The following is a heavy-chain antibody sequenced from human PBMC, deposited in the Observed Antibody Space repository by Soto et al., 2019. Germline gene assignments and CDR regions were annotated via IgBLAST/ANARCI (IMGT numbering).Heavy chain of an antibody. J-gene: IGHJ4*02. CDR1: GGSISSGGYS. V-gene: IGHV4-30-2*01. D-gene: IGHD2-21*01. CDR3: ARGNVVAIDY. CDR2: IYHSGST. Sequence: PSETLSLTCAVSGGSISSGGYSWSWIRQPPGKGLEWIGYIYHSGSTYYSPSLKSRVTISVDRSKNQFSLKLSSVTAADTAVYYCARGNVVAIDYWGQGTLVTVSS.